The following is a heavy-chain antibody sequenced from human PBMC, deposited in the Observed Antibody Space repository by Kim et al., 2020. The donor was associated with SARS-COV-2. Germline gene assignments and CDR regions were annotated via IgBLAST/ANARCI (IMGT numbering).Heavy chain of an antibody. CDR3: ARQKRAGSGMDV. V-gene: IGHV6-1*01. D-gene: IGHD6-25*01. J-gene: IGHJ6*02. Sequence: DYAVSVKSRITLNADTSKNQLSLQLNSVTPDDTAVYYCARQKRAGSGMDVWGQGTTVTVSS.